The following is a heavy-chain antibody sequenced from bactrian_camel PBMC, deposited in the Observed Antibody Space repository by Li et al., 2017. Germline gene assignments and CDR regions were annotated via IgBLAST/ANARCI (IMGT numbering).Heavy chain of an antibody. CDR3: AAAPPWYGGRCDLASYEYNM. D-gene: IGHD6*01. CDR2: VSSSGGT. Sequence: QVQLVESGGDSVQAGESLRLSCTASGFTFDDSDMGWYRQVPGNECELVSTVSSSGGTYYADSVRGRFTISQDKYKNMLYLQMNSLNPEDTAMYSCAAAPPWYGGRCDLASYEYNMWGQGTQVTVS. CDR1: GFTFDDSD. J-gene: IGHJ4*01. V-gene: IGHV3S55*01.